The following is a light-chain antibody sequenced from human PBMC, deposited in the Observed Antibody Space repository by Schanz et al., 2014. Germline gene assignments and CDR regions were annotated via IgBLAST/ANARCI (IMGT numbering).Light chain of an antibody. CDR3: QQYGSSPIT. CDR2: GAS. Sequence: EIVLTQSPDTLSLSPGERATLSCRASQSVSGNYLGWYHQKPGQAPRLLIYGASSRATGIPDRFSGSGSGTDFTLTISRLEPEDFAVYYCQQYGSSPITFGGGTKVEIK. CDR1: QSVSGNY. V-gene: IGKV3-20*01. J-gene: IGKJ4*01.